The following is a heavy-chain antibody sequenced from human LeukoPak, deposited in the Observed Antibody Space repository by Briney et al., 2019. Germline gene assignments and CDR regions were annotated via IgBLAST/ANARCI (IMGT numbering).Heavy chain of an antibody. CDR2: ISGSGSGGST. V-gene: IGHV3-23*01. Sequence: PGGSLRLSCAASGFTFSSSAMSWVRQAPGKGLEWVSSISGSGSGGSTYYADSVKGRFTISRDNSKNTLYLHLNSLRTEDTAVYYCAKDLPRPYYLDSTDYYLPGGWGQGTLVTVPS. J-gene: IGHJ4*02. CDR3: AKDLPRPYYLDSTDYYLPGG. D-gene: IGHD3-22*01. CDR1: GFTFSSSA.